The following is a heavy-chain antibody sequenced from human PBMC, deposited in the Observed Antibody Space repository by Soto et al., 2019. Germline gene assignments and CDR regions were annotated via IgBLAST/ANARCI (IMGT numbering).Heavy chain of an antibody. V-gene: IGHV4-4*02. CDR3: ATCQLGEYYYAMDV. CDR1: GGSIISNNW. Sequence: QVQLQESGPGLVKPSGTLSLTCGVSGGSIISNNWWTWVRQSPGKGLEWIGEIYHSGRTKYNPSLKGRVSISIDTSKNQFSLKVNSVTAADTAVYYCATCQLGEYYYAMDVWCQGTTVTVSS. J-gene: IGHJ6*02. D-gene: IGHD7-27*01. CDR2: IYHSGRT.